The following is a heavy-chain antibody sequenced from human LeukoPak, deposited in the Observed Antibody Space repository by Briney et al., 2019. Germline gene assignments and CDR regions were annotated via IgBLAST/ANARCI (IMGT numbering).Heavy chain of an antibody. V-gene: IGHV1-8*03. CDR2: INPKSGRT. CDR3: ARETSSRYFDY. J-gene: IGHJ4*02. Sequence: GASVKVSCKTSGYTFTNYDINWVRQATGQGLEWMGRINPKSGRTGYAQKFQGRVTITRNTSISTAYMELSSLRSEDTAVYYCARETSSRYFDYWGQGTLLTVSS. CDR1: GYTFTNYD.